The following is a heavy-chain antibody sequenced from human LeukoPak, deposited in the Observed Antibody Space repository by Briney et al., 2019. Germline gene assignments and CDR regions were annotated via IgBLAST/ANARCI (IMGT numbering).Heavy chain of an antibody. CDR1: GFTVSNSY. J-gene: IGHJ4*02. CDR3: ARDWGTA. Sequence: PGGSLRLSCAVSGFTVSNSYMTWVRQAPGKGLEWVSVIYSGGSTSYADSVKGRFTISRDSSKNTMYLQMNSLRAEDTAVYYRARDWGTAWGQGTLVTVSS. D-gene: IGHD3-16*01. V-gene: IGHV3-53*01. CDR2: IYSGGST.